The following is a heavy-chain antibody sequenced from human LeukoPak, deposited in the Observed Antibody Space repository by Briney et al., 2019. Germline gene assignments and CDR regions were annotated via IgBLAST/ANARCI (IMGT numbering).Heavy chain of an antibody. CDR2: INAGNGNT. CDR3: ARDGWFGEPLDY. D-gene: IGHD3-10*01. J-gene: IGHJ4*02. V-gene: IGHV1-3*01. Sequence: ASVKVSCKASGYTFTSYAMHWVRQAPGQRLEWMGWINAGNGNTKYSQKFQGRVTITRDTSASTAYMELSSLRSEDTAVYYCARDGWFGEPLDYWGQGTLVTVSS. CDR1: GYTFTSYA.